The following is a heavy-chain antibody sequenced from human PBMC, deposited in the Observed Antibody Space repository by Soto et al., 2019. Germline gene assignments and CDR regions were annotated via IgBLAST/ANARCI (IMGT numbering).Heavy chain of an antibody. D-gene: IGHD6-19*01. CDR3: ARDPRQRYSSGLDY. CDR1: GYTFTSYA. V-gene: IGHV1-3*01. Sequence: ASLKVSCKASGYTFTSYAMHWVRQAPGQRLEWMGWINAGNGNTKYSQKFQGRVTITRDTSASTAYMELSSLRSEDTAVYYCARDPRQRYSSGLDYWGQGTLVTVSS. J-gene: IGHJ4*02. CDR2: INAGNGNT.